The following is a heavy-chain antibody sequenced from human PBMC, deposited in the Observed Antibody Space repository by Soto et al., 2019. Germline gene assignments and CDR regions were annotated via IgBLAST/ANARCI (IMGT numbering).Heavy chain of an antibody. D-gene: IGHD5-18*01. J-gene: IGHJ6*02. CDR1: GFTLSNYG. CDR3: ANAGQSYGYKYGLDV. Sequence: QVQLVESGGGVVHPGGSLRLSCVVSGFTLSNYGMHWVRQAPGKGLEWMAMISDDGTNKFYADSVKGRFTISRDNSKNTLYLQLKSLGIDDTAVYYCANAGQSYGYKYGLDVWGQGTTVTVSS. V-gene: IGHV3-30*18. CDR2: ISDDGTNK.